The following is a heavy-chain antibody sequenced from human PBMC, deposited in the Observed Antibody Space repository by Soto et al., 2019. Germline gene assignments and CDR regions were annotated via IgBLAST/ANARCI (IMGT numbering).Heavy chain of an antibody. CDR3: ARVTIGYCRGGNCYSSFRFEP. CDR2: IYYSGST. Sequence: PLETLSLTCTVSGDSISSVGYYCSWIRQHPGKGLEWIGYIYYSGSTYYNPSLKSRLTISLDTSKNQFSLKLNSVTVADTAVYYCARVTIGYCRGGNCYSSFRFEPWGQRTLVTVSS. D-gene: IGHD2-15*01. V-gene: IGHV4-31*03. J-gene: IGHJ5*02. CDR1: GDSISSVGYY.